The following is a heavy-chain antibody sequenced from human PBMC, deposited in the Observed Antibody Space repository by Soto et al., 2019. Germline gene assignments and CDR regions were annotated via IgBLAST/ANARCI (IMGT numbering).Heavy chain of an antibody. CDR1: GGTFSSYA. V-gene: IGHV1-69*06. CDR2: IIPIFGTA. Sequence: SLKVSCNDSGGTFSSYAISGVRHPPGQGLEWMGGIIPIFGTANYAQKFQGRVTITADKSTSTAYMELSSLRSEDTAVYYCARVCDFWSINWFDPWGQGTLVTVSS. D-gene: IGHD3-3*01. J-gene: IGHJ5*02. CDR3: ARVCDFWSINWFDP.